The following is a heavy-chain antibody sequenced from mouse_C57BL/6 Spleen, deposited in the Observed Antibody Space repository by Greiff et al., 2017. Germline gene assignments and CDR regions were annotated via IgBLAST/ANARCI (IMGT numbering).Heavy chain of an antibody. V-gene: IGHV1-55*01. CDR2: ISPGGGSN. J-gene: IGHJ2*01. CDR1: GYTFTSYW. D-gene: IGHD1-1*01. CDR3: AREFTTLVIYYFGY. Sequence: QVQLQQPGAELVKPGASVKMSCKASGYTFTSYWITWVKQRPGQGLEGIGDISPGGGSNNYNEKLKSKATLTVDTSSSTAYMQSSILTSEDSAVYSCAREFTTLVIYYFGYWGQGTTLTVSS.